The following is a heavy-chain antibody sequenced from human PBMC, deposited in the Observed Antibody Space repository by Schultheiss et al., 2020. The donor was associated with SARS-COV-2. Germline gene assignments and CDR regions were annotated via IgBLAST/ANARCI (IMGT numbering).Heavy chain of an antibody. CDR2: ISSSSRYR. CDR1: GFTFSSYS. D-gene: IGHD3-10*01. CDR3: ARDWGYYSSGSYLIGMDV. J-gene: IGHJ6*02. Sequence: GGSLRLSCAASGFTFSSYSMNWVRQAPGKGLEWVSSISSSSRYRYYADSVKGRITSSRENAKNSLYLQMNSLRAEDTAVYYCARDWGYYSSGSYLIGMDVWGQGTTVTVSS. V-gene: IGHV3-21*01.